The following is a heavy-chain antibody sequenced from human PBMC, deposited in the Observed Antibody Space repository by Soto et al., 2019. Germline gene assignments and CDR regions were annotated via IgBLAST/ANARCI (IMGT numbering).Heavy chain of an antibody. V-gene: IGHV1-18*01. J-gene: IGHJ5*02. CDR2: ISAYNGNT. CDR1: GYTFTSYG. Sequence: QVQLVQSGAEVKKPGASVKVPCKASGYTFTSYGISWVRQAPGQGLEWMGWISAYNGNTNYAQKLQGRVTMTTDTSTSTAYMELRSLRSDDTAVYYCAALDCSSTSCYYNWFDPWGQGTLVTVSS. D-gene: IGHD2-2*01. CDR3: AALDCSSTSCYYNWFDP.